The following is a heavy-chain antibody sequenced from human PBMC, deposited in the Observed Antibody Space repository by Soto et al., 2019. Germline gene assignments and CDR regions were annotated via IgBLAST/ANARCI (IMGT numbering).Heavy chain of an antibody. Sequence: NPSETLSLTCTVSGGSISSSSYYWGWIRQPPGKGLEWIGSVYYTGSTYDNPSLKSRITLSVDRSKNQFSLKLSSVTAADTAVYYCARLLYDSRGYYYFDYWGRGTLVTVSS. CDR2: VYYTGST. J-gene: IGHJ4*02. V-gene: IGHV4-39*01. CDR3: ARLLYDSRGYYYFDY. D-gene: IGHD3-22*01. CDR1: GGSISSSSYY.